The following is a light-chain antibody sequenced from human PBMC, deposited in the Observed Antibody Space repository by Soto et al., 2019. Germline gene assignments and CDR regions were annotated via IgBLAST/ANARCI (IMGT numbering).Light chain of an antibody. V-gene: IGKV1-5*03. J-gene: IGKJ3*01. CDR3: QQSFT. CDR1: QSISSW. CDR2: KAS. Sequence: DIQMTQSPSTLSASVGDRVTITCRASQSISSWFAWYQQKPGKAHKLLIYKASTLESGVPSRFSGSGSGTEFTLTISSLQPDDFATYYCQQSFTFGPGTKGDSK.